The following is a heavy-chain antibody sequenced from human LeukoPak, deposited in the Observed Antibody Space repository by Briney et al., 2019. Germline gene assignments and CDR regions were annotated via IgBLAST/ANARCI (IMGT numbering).Heavy chain of an antibody. CDR2: IAYRGNT. V-gene: IGHV4-59*12. Sequence: PSETLSLTCTVYGGSISNIYWTWIRQPPGKGMEWIGYIAYRGNTNYNPALKTRITVSSVPSRNQYSLRLSSVTAADTAVYYCARDPSRDWAPYAVDVWGPGATVIVSS. CDR3: ARDPSRDWAPYAVDV. D-gene: IGHD3-9*01. J-gene: IGHJ6*02. CDR1: GGSISNIY.